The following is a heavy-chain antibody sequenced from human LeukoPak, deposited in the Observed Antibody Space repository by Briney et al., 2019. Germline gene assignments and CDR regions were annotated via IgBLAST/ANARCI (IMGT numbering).Heavy chain of an antibody. V-gene: IGHV3-74*01. Sequence: GGSLRLSCAASGFTFSSSWMHWVRQAPGKGLVWVSRINTDGGSTNYADSVKGRFTISRDNAKNTLFLEVNSLRAEDTAVYYCARDEYGSLGYWGQGTLVTVSS. D-gene: IGHD4-17*01. J-gene: IGHJ4*02. CDR1: GFTFSSSW. CDR3: ARDEYGSLGY. CDR2: INTDGGST.